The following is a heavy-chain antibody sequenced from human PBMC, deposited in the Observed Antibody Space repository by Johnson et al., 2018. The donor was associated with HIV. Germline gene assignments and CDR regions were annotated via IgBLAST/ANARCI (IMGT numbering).Heavy chain of an antibody. CDR1: GFTFDDYG. D-gene: IGHD2-8*02. CDR3: ARDLAYCDIVLVSAFDI. J-gene: IGHJ3*02. CDR2: INWNGGST. Sequence: MLLVESGGGVVRPGGSLRLSCAASGFTFDDYGMSWVRQAPGKGLEWVSGINWNGGSTGYADSVKGRFTISRDNAKNSLYLQMNSLRAEDTALYYCARDLAYCDIVLVSAFDIWGQGTMVTVSS. V-gene: IGHV3-20*04.